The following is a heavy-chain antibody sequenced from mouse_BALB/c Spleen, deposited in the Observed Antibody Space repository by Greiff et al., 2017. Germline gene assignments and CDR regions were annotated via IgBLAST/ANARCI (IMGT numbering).Heavy chain of an antibody. Sequence: VQLQPSGAELVRPGASVTLSCKASGYTFPDYDMPWVKQTPVHGLEWIGAIDPETGGTAYNQKFKGKATLTADKSSSTAYMELRSLTSEDSAVYYCTKPLDYAFDYWGQGTTLTVSS. D-gene: IGHD2-4*01. CDR2: IDPETGGT. CDR1: GYTFPDYD. CDR3: TKPLDYAFDY. V-gene: IGHV1-15*01. J-gene: IGHJ2*01.